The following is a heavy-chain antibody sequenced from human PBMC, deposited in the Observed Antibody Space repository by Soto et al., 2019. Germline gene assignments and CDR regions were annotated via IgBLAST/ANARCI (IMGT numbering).Heavy chain of an antibody. Sequence: QVQLVQSGAEVKKPGASVKVSCKASGYTFTSYDINWVRQATGQGLEWMGWLNPNSGNTGYAQKFQGRVTMTRNTSISTAYMELSSLRSEDTAVYYCARLYSSSWPYQGLDVWGQGTTVTVSS. CDR1: GYTFTSYD. D-gene: IGHD6-13*01. J-gene: IGHJ6*02. CDR2: LNPNSGNT. V-gene: IGHV1-8*01. CDR3: ARLYSSSWPYQGLDV.